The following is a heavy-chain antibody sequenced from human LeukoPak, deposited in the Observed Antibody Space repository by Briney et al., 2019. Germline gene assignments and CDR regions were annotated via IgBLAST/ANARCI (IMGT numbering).Heavy chain of an antibody. V-gene: IGHV3-23*01. CDR3: AKDSGHSVLQSFSDY. J-gene: IGHJ4*02. D-gene: IGHD3-3*01. Sequence: PGGSLRLSCAPSGFTFSSYAMSWVRQAPGKGLEWVSGISGIGGGTYYAHSVKGRFTISRDNSKNTLYLQMNSLRAEAPAVYYCAKDSGHSVLQSFSDYWGQGTLVTVSS. CDR2: ISGIGGGT. CDR1: GFTFSSYA.